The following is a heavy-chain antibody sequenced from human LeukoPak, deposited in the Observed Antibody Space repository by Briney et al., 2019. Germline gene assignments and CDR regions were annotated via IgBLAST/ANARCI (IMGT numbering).Heavy chain of an antibody. D-gene: IGHD5-12*01. Sequence: TSETLSLTCTVSGGSIANYYWSWIRQPPGKGLEWIGYIYHSGSTNYNPSLERRVTISVDTSKNQFSLKLSSVTAADTAVYYCASRYSGYDSNDYWGQGTLVTVSS. CDR3: ASRYSGYDSNDY. CDR1: GGSIANYY. CDR2: IYHSGST. J-gene: IGHJ4*02. V-gene: IGHV4-59*01.